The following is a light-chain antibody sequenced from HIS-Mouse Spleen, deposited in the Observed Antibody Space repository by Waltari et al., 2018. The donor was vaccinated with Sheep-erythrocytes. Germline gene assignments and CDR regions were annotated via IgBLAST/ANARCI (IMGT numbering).Light chain of an antibody. J-gene: IGKJ4*01. CDR3: QQLNSYPPRVT. CDR2: AAS. CDR1: QGISSY. V-gene: IGKV1-9*01. Sequence: DIQLTQSPSFLSASVGDRVTITCRASQGISSYLAWYQQKPGKAPKLLIYAASTLQSGVPSRFSGSGSGTEFTLTISSLQPEDFATYYCQQLNSYPPRVTFGGGTK.